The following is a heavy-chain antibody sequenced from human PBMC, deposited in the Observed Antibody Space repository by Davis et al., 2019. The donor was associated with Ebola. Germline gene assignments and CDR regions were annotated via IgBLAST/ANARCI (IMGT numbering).Heavy chain of an antibody. CDR3: ARGHDYYYYGMDV. V-gene: IGHV4-39*07. CDR1: GASISSSNYY. J-gene: IGHJ6*02. CDR2: INHSGST. Sequence: MPSETLSLTCTVSGASISSSNYYWGWIRQPPGKGLEWIGEINHSGSTNYNPSLKSRVTISVDTSKNQFSLKLSSVTAADTAVYYCARGHDYYYYGMDVWGQGTTVTVSS.